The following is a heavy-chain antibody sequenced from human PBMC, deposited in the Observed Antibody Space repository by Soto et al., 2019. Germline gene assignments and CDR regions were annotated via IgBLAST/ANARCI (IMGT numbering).Heavy chain of an antibody. J-gene: IGHJ6*02. Sequence: PSETLALTCAGSGGSISSSNWWSWVRQPPGKGLEWIGEIYHSGSTNYNPSLKSRVTISVDKSKNQFSLKLSSVTAADTAVYYCARDYRAPYYYSSGSYYRYGMDVWGQGTTV. V-gene: IGHV4-4*02. CDR1: GGSISSSNW. CDR3: ARDYRAPYYYSSGSYYRYGMDV. CDR2: IYHSGST. D-gene: IGHD3-10*01.